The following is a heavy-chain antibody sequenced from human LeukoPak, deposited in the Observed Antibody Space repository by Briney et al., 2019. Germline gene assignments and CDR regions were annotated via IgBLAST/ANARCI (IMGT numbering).Heavy chain of an antibody. D-gene: IGHD3-10*01. CDR1: GFTVSSNY. Sequence: GGSLRLSCAASGFTVSSNYMSWVRQAPGKGLEWVSVIYSGGSTYYADSVKGRFTISRDNSKNTLYLQMNSLRAEDTAVYYCARRKRDKAGDAFDIWGQGTMVTVSS. CDR2: IYSGGST. J-gene: IGHJ3*02. V-gene: IGHV3-66*04. CDR3: ARRKRDKAGDAFDI.